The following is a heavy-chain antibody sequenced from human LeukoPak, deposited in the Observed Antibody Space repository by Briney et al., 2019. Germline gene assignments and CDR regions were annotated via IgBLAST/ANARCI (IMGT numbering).Heavy chain of an antibody. CDR2: ISWNSGSI. CDR1: GFTFDDYA. D-gene: IGHD6-13*01. Sequence: GRSLRLSCAASGFTFDDYATHWVRQAPGKGLEWVSGISWNSGSIGYADSVKGRFTISRDNAKNSLYLQMNSLRAEDTALYYCAITLAAADDYWGQGTLVTVSS. J-gene: IGHJ4*02. CDR3: AITLAAADDY. V-gene: IGHV3-9*01.